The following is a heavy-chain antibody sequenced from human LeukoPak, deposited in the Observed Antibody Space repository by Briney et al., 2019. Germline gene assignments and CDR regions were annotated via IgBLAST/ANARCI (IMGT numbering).Heavy chain of an antibody. V-gene: IGHV5-51*01. J-gene: IGHJ3*02. CDR3: ARLATLWFGELAFAFDI. D-gene: IGHD3-10*01. CDR1: GYSFTSYW. CDR2: IYPGDSDT. Sequence: GESLRISCKGSGYSFTSYWIGWVRQMPGKGLGWMGIIYPGDSDTRYSPSFQGQVTISADKSISTAYLQWSSLKASDTAMYYCARLATLWFGELAFAFDIWGQGTMVTVSS.